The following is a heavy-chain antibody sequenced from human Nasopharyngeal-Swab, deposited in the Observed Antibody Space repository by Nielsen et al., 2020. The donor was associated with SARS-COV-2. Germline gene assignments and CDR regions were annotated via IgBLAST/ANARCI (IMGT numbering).Heavy chain of an antibody. CDR2: IGRGGDI. D-gene: IGHD1-26*01. CDR1: GFTFRNND. V-gene: IGHV3-13*01. Sequence: GGSLRLSCAASGFTFRNNDMHWVRQGTGKGLEWVSGIGRGGDIYYADSVKGRFTTSRDNDRSSLHLQMNNLRAEDTAVYYCARDSGRLNWGQGTLVTVSS. J-gene: IGHJ4*02. CDR3: ARDSGRLN.